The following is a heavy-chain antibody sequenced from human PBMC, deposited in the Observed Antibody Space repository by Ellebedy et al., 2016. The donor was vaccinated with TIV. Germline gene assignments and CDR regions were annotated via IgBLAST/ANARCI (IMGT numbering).Heavy chain of an antibody. J-gene: IGHJ3*02. D-gene: IGHD3-3*01. CDR3: ARGPYDFWSGYSRVHAFDI. CDR1: GYTFTGYY. Sequence: ASVKVSXKASGYTFTGYYVHWVRQAPGQGLEWMGWINPNSGGTNYAQKFQGWVTMTRDTSISTAYMELSRLRSDDTAVYYCARGPYDFWSGYSRVHAFDIWGQGTMVTVSS. CDR2: INPNSGGT. V-gene: IGHV1-2*04.